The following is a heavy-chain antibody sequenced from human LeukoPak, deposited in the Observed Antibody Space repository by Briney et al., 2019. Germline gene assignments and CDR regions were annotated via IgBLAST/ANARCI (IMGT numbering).Heavy chain of an antibody. J-gene: IGHJ4*02. V-gene: IGHV3-74*01. CDR3: TRVRSSSWYDY. CDR1: GFTFSTSW. Sequence: GGSLRLSCATSGFTFSTSWMHWVRQAPGKGLVWVSRISGDGTTTTYADSVKGRFTISRDNAKNTLFLQMNSLRVDDTAVYYRTRVRSSSWYDYWGQGALVTVSS. CDR2: ISGDGTTT. D-gene: IGHD6-13*01.